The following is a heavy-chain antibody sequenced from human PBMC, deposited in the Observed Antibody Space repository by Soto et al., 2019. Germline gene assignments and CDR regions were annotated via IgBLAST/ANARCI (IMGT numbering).Heavy chain of an antibody. Sequence: NPSETLSLTCAVYGESFSDYYCSWIRQPPGKGLEWIGEINHSGVTNYNPSLKSRVTMSVDTSKNQFSLKLSSVTAADTAVYYCKTTPVDFVSTGDRWGQGTLVTVSS. CDR2: INHSGVT. CDR3: KTTPVDFVSTGDR. D-gene: IGHD5-12*01. V-gene: IGHV4-34*01. J-gene: IGHJ5*02. CDR1: GESFSDYY.